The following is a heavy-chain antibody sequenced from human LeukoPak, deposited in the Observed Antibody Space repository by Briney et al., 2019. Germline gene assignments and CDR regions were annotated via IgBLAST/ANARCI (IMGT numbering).Heavy chain of an antibody. CDR3: ARSLRRIVGAARYWFDP. J-gene: IGHJ5*02. CDR1: GYTFTGYY. CDR2: INPNSGGT. Sequence: GASVKVSCKASGYTFTGYYMHWVRQAPGQGLEWMGWINPNSGGTNYAQKFQGRVTMTRDTSISTAYMELSRLRSDDTAVYYCARSLRRIVGAARYWFDPWGQGTLVTVSS. D-gene: IGHD1-26*01. V-gene: IGHV1-2*02.